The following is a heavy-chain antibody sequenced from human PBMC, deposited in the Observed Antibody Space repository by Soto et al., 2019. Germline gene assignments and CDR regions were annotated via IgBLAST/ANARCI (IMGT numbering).Heavy chain of an antibody. CDR3: AHRVLRTVFGLVTTTAIYFDF. Sequence: QITLNESGPPVVRPTETLTLTCRFSGFSLTTSGVGVGWIRQSPGKAPEWLALIYWDDDKRYSASLKSRLTITKDTSKNQVVLTVSDLDPTDTATYYCAHRVLRTVFGLVTTTAIYFDFWGQGTRVAVSS. CDR2: IYWDDDK. D-gene: IGHD3-3*01. CDR1: GFSLTTSGVG. V-gene: IGHV2-5*02. J-gene: IGHJ4*02.